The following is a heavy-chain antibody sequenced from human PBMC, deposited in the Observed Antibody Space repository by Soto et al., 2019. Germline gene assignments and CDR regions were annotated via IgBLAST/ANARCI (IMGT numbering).Heavy chain of an antibody. Sequence: GESLKISCKVSGYSFTSYWISWVRQMPGKGLEWMGRIDPSDSYTNYSPSFQGHVTISADKSISTAYLQWSSLKASDTAMYYCARPLASEYYYGMDVWGQGTTVTVSS. CDR3: ARPLASEYYYGMDV. CDR2: IDPSDSYT. V-gene: IGHV5-10-1*01. J-gene: IGHJ6*02. CDR1: GYSFTSYW.